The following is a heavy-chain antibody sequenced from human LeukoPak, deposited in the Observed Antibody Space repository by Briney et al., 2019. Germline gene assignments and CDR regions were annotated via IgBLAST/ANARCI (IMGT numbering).Heavy chain of an antibody. D-gene: IGHD6-13*01. CDR2: IYYSGST. CDR1: GGSISSSSYY. CDR3: ARVGYSSSWYYSDY. V-gene: IGHV4-39*07. J-gene: IGHJ4*02. Sequence: SETLSLTCTVSGGSISSSSYYWGWIRQPPGKGLEWIGSIYYSGSTYYNPSLKSRVTISVDTSKNQFSLKLSSVTAADTAVYYCARVGYSSSWYYSDYWGQGTLVTVSS.